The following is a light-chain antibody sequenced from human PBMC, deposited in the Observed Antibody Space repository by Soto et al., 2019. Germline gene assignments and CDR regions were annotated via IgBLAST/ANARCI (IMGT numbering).Light chain of an antibody. V-gene: IGLV2-14*01. CDR3: SSDRSTNSWV. CDR1: SSDVGGDNY. CDR2: EVS. Sequence: QSVLSQPASLSCSPGQSITISCTGTSSDVGGDNYVSWYQQHPGKAPKLIIYEVSYRPSGVSNRFSGSKSDNTASLTISGLQAEDEADYYCSSDRSTNSWVFGGGTKVTVL. J-gene: IGLJ3*02.